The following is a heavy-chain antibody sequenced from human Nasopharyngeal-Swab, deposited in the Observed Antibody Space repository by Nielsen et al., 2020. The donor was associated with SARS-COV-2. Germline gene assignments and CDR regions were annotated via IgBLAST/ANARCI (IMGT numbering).Heavy chain of an antibody. CDR2: INHSGST. CDR3: AREAGLLVQGVSVGGWFDP. V-gene: IGHV4-34*01. Sequence: RQAPGKGLEWFGEINHSGSTNSKPSLNSRVTISVDTSKNQFSLKLSSVTAADTAVYYCAREAGLLVQGVSVGGWFDPWGQGTLVTVSS. J-gene: IGHJ5*02. D-gene: IGHD3-10*01.